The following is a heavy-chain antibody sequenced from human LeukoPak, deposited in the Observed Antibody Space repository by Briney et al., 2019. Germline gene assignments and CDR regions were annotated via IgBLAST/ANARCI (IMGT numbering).Heavy chain of an antibody. CDR3: AGGLDIAVAGPGGYFDY. V-gene: IGHV3-11*01. J-gene: IGHJ4*02. CDR2: ISPGGGAT. Sequence: GGSLRLSCAASGFTFRDYHMNWIRRAPGKGLEWVSYISPGGGATYFADSVEGRLTISRDNTKNSVFLQMNSLTAEDTAVYYCAGGLDIAVAGPGGYFDYWGQGTLVTVSP. CDR1: GFTFRDYH. D-gene: IGHD6-19*01.